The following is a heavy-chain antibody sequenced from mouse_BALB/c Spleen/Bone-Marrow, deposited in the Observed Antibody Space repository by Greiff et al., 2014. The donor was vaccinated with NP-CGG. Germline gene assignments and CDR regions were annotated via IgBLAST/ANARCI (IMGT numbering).Heavy chain of an antibody. CDR1: GYTFTSYW. J-gene: IGHJ4*01. Sequence: LQESGSELVRPGTSVKLSCKASGYTFTSYWMHWVKQRPGQGLEWIGNIYPFSGSSNYDEKFKSKATLTVDTSSSTAYMQLISLTSEDSAVYYCTRSPITTVVAETMDCWGQGTSVTVSP. CDR3: TRSPITTVVAETMDC. CDR2: IYPFSGSS. V-gene: IGHV1S22*01. D-gene: IGHD1-1*01.